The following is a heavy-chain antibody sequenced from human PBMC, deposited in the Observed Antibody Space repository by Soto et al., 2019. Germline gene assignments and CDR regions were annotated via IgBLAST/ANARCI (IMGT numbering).Heavy chain of an antibody. CDR2: INDDGIST. D-gene: IGHD1-1*01. CDR1: RSIFSVYW. Sequence: PGGSDRLSGAYCRSIFSVYWMHWVRKVPGKGPEWVSRINDDGISTNYADSVKGRFPISRDNAKNTLYLQMNALRVEDTAVYYCTRGPHSTSTGTGAFWGQRTLVTVSS. J-gene: IGHJ4*02. V-gene: IGHV3-74*01. CDR3: TRGPHSTSTGTGAF.